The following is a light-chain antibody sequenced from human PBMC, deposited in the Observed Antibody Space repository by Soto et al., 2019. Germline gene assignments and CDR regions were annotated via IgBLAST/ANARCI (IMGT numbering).Light chain of an antibody. CDR3: QQSYSTPPT. Sequence: DIQMTQSPSSLSASVGDRVTITCRASQSISSYLNWYQQKPGKAPKLLIYAASSLQSAVPSRFSGCRSGTEFTLTISSLQPEDFATYSFQQSYSTPPTFGQGTKLEIK. CDR1: QSISSY. J-gene: IGKJ2*01. V-gene: IGKV1-39*01. CDR2: AAS.